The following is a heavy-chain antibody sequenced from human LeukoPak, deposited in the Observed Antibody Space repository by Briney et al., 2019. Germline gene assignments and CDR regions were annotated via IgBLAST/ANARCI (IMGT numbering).Heavy chain of an antibody. CDR2: IYYSGST. J-gene: IGHJ4*02. CDR1: GGSISSYY. V-gene: IGHV4-59*01. Sequence: SETLSLTCTVSGGSISSYYWSWIRQPPGKGLEWIGYIYYSGSTNYNPSLKSRVTISVDTSKNQFSLKLSSVTAADTALYYCARDGTGYWGQGTLVTVSS. CDR3: ARDGTGY. D-gene: IGHD1-26*01.